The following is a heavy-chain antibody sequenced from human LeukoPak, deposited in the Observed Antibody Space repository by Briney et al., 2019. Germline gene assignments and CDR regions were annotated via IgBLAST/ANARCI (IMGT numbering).Heavy chain of an antibody. V-gene: IGHV3-33*06. CDR1: GFTFSSYG. D-gene: IGHD1-26*01. CDR2: IWYDGSNK. J-gene: IGHJ4*02. CDR3: AKSDWELTYSDY. Sequence: GRSLRLSSAASGFTFSSYGMHWVRQAPGKGLEWVAVIWYDGSNKYYADSVKGRFTISRDNSKNTLYLQMNSLRAEDAAVYYCAKSDWELTYSDYWGQGTLVTVSS.